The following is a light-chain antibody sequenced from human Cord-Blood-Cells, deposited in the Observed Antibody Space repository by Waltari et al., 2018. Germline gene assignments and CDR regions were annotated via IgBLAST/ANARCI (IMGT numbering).Light chain of an antibody. CDR1: SSDVGGYYY. Sequence: QSALTQPPSASGSPGQSVTISCPGTSSDVGGYYYFSWYQQHPGKAPKLMIYEVSKRPSGVPDRFSGSKSGNTASLTVSGLQAEDEADYYCSSYAGSNNLVFGGGTKLTVL. J-gene: IGLJ2*01. CDR2: EVS. CDR3: SSYAGSNNLV. V-gene: IGLV2-8*01.